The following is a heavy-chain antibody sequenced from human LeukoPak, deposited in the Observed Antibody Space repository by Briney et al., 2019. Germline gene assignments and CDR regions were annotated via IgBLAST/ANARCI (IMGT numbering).Heavy chain of an antibody. CDR1: GFTFSSYA. D-gene: IGHD5-12*01. Sequence: GGSVRLSCAASGFTFSSYAVSWLPHAPGKGLEWVSSINGSGRNTYYAASVKGRFTISRDKSNNTPDLQMNSLRAEGTALHYCAKSSQGVATLYFDYWGQGTLVTVSS. J-gene: IGHJ4*02. CDR2: INGSGRNT. CDR3: AKSSQGVATLYFDY. V-gene: IGHV3-23*01.